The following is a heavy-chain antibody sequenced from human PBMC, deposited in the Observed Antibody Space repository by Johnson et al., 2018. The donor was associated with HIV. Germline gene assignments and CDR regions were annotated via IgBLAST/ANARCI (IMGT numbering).Heavy chain of an antibody. CDR1: GFTFDDYG. D-gene: IGHD6-13*01. CDR2: INWNGGST. J-gene: IGHJ3*02. V-gene: IGHV3-20*04. CDR3: ARGKGAAVGLDAFDI. Sequence: VQLVESGGGVVRPGDSLRLSCVASGFTFDDYGISWVRQAPGKGLEWVSGINWNGGSTGYVDSMKGRFTISRDNARNSLYLQMNSLRAEDTALYYCARGKGAAVGLDAFDIWGQGTMVTVSS.